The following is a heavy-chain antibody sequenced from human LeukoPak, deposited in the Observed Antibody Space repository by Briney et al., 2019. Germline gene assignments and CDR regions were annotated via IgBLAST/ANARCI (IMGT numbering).Heavy chain of an antibody. V-gene: IGHV3-48*03. J-gene: IGHJ4*02. D-gene: IGHD2-15*01. Sequence: GGSLRLSCAASGFSFSSYEMNWVRQAPGKGLEWVSYISSSGSTIYYADSVKGRFTISRDNAKNSLYLQMNSLRAEDTAIYYCAKDQLNRFCSGGSCSTTHDYWGQGTLVTVSS. CDR3: AKDQLNRFCSGGSCSTTHDY. CDR2: ISSSGSTI. CDR1: GFSFSSYE.